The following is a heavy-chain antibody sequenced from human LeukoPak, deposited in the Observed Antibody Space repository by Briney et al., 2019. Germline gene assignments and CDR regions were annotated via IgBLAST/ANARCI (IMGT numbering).Heavy chain of an antibody. V-gene: IGHV3-33*08. Sequence: GGSLRLSCAASGFTFSSYAMHWVRQAPGKGLEWVAVIWFDGSKKYYADSVKGRFTISRDDPKSTLYLQMNSLRAEDTAVYFCARDRINLFDYWGQGALVTVSS. CDR3: ARDRINLFDY. D-gene: IGHD1-14*01. J-gene: IGHJ4*02. CDR2: IWFDGSKK. CDR1: GFTFSSYA.